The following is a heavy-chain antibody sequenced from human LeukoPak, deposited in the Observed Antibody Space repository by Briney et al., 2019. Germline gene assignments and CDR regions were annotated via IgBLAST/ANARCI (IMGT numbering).Heavy chain of an antibody. D-gene: IGHD6-6*01. CDR3: ARGRGIAARPGYYFDY. Sequence: SETLSLTCAVYGGSFSGYYWSWIRQPPGKGLEWIGGINHSGSTNYNPSLKSRVTISVDTSKNQFSLKLSSVTAADTAVYYCARGRGIAARPGYYFDYWGQGTLVTVSS. CDR1: GGSFSGYY. V-gene: IGHV4-34*01. CDR2: INHSGST. J-gene: IGHJ4*02.